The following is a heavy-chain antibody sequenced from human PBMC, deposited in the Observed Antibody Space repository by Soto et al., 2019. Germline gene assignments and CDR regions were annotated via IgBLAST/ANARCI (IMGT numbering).Heavy chain of an antibody. CDR3: ARDRGYYDSSGYRRYYYGMDV. Sequence: SETLSLTCAVYGGSFSGYYWSWIRQPPGKGLEWIGEINHSGSTNYNPSLKSRVTISVDTSKNQFSLKLSSVTAADTAVYYCARDRGYYDSSGYRRYYYGMDVWGQGTTVTVSS. CDR2: INHSGST. D-gene: IGHD3-22*01. CDR1: GGSFSGYY. V-gene: IGHV4-34*01. J-gene: IGHJ6*02.